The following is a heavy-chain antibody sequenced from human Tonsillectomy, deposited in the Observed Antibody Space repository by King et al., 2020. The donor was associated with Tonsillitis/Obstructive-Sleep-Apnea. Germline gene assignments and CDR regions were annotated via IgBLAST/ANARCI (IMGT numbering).Heavy chain of an antibody. J-gene: IGHJ4*02. CDR3: ALSYASGSSAFDY. V-gene: IGHV4-4*07. D-gene: IGHD3-10*01. CDR1: GGSISSCY. Sequence: VQLQESGPGLVKPSETLSLTCTVSGGSISSCYWSWIRQPAGKGLEWIGRIYTSGSTNYNPSLKSRVTMSIDTSKNQFSLKLSSVTAADTAVYYCALSYASGSSAFDYWGQGSLVTVSS. CDR2: IYTSGST.